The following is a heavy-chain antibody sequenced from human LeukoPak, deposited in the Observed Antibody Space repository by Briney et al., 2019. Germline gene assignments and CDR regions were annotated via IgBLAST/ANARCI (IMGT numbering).Heavy chain of an antibody. D-gene: IGHD4-23*01. Sequence: GGSLRLSCAASGFTFSSYAMSWVRQAPGKGLEWVSAISGSGGSTYYADSVKGRFTISRDNSKNTLYLQTNSLRAEDTAVYYCAKDLLGNSDASFDYWGQGTLVTVSS. CDR3: AKDLLGNSDASFDY. CDR2: ISGSGGST. CDR1: GFTFSSYA. V-gene: IGHV3-23*01. J-gene: IGHJ4*02.